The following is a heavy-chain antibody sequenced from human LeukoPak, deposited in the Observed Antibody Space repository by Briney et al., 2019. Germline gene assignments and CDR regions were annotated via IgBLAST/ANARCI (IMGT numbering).Heavy chain of an antibody. V-gene: IGHV1-46*01. Sequence: VASVKVFCKASGYTFTNFYIHWVRQAPGQGLEWMGIINPSGGSTSYAQKFQGRVTMTRDTSTSTVYMKLSSLRSEDTALYYSARGPMAGNTALFDYWGQGTLVTVSS. CDR1: GYTFTNFY. D-gene: IGHD5-24*01. CDR2: INPSGGST. J-gene: IGHJ4*02. CDR3: ARGPMAGNTALFDY.